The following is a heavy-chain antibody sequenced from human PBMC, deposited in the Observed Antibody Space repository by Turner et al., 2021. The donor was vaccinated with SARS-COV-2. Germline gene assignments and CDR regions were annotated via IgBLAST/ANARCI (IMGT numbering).Heavy chain of an antibody. CDR3: ARHQGATSGYDHGMNV. V-gene: IGHV4-59*08. CDR2: IYKIEGT. J-gene: IGHJ6*02. Sequence: QVQLQESGQGLVRPSETQSITCTVSGGSVSSKAWSGIRQSPGRVLEWSGYIYKIEGTDYNPTLRSRVTISVDTSKNLLSLNLISMTAADTAVYYCARHQGATSGYDHGMNVWGQGTAVIVSS. CDR1: GGSVSSKA. D-gene: IGHD1-1*01.